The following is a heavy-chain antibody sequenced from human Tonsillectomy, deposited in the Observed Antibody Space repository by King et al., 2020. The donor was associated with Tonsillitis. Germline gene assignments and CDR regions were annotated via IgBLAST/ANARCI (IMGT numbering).Heavy chain of an antibody. J-gene: IGHJ6*02. CDR2: ISTSSSFR. V-gene: IGHV3-21*01. CDR3: ARDYQVDWNRRGDYYYGMDV. Sequence: VQLVESGGGLVKPGGSLRLSCAASGFTFSNYGMNWVRQAPGKGLEWVSSISTSSSFRYYADSVKGRFTISRDDAKNSLYLQVTRLRAEDTAVYYCARDYQVDWNRRGDYYYGMDVWGQGTTVTVSS. CDR1: GFTFSNYG. D-gene: IGHD1/OR15-1a*01.